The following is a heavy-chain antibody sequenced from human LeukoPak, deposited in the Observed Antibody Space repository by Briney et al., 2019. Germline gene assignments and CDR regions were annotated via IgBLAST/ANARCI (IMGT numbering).Heavy chain of an antibody. J-gene: IGHJ4*02. D-gene: IGHD6-13*01. V-gene: IGHV4-34*01. Sequence: SETLSLTCAVYGGSFSGYYWSWIRQPPGKGLEWIGEINHSGSTNYNPSLKSRVTISVDTSKNQFSLKLSSVTPADTAVYYCARDSSSCPLDYWGQGTLVTVSS. CDR3: ARDSSSCPLDY. CDR2: INHSGST. CDR1: GGSFSGYY.